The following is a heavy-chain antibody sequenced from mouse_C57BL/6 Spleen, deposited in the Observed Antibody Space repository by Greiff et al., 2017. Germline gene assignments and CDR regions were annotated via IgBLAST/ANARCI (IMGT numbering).Heavy chain of an antibody. D-gene: IGHD1-1*02. CDR3: ARKGTWGSYYSLDY. J-gene: IGHJ2*01. V-gene: IGHV5-17*01. Sequence: EVQVVESGGGLVKPGGSLKLSCAASGFTFSDYGMHWVRQAPENGLEWVAYISSGNSTIYYADTVKGRITIARDNAKNTLFLQMTSLRSEDTAMYYCARKGTWGSYYSLDYWGQGTTLTVSS. CDR2: ISSGNSTI. CDR1: GFTFSDYG.